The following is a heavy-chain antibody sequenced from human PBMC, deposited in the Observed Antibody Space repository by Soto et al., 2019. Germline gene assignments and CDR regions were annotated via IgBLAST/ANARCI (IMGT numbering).Heavy chain of an antibody. D-gene: IGHD6-19*01. Sequence: ASETLSLTCAVSGGSISSSNWWSWVRQPPGKGLEWIGEIYHSGSTNYNPSLKSRVTISVDKSKNQFSLKLSSVTAADTAVYYCARDQAVADPRFDYWGQGTLVTVSS. CDR1: GGSISSSNW. J-gene: IGHJ4*02. CDR2: IYHSGST. V-gene: IGHV4-4*02. CDR3: ARDQAVADPRFDY.